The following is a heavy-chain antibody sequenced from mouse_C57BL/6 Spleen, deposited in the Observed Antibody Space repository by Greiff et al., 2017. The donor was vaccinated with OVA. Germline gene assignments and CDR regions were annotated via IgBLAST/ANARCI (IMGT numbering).Heavy chain of an antibody. D-gene: IGHD2-1*01. Sequence: EVKLQESGGGLVKPGGSLKLSCAASGFTFSDYGMHWVRQAPEKGLEWVAYISSGSSTIYYADTVKGRFTIARDNAKNTLFLQMTSLRAEDTAMYYCATRNYAYWGQGTLVTVSA. CDR2: ISSGSSTI. CDR1: GFTFSDYG. V-gene: IGHV5-17*01. J-gene: IGHJ3*01. CDR3: ATRNYAY.